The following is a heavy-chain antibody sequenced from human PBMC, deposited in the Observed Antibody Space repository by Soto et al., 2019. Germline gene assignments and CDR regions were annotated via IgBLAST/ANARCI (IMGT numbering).Heavy chain of an antibody. CDR2: FSAYNGNT. J-gene: IGHJ4*02. CDR3: ARDRGIVIVGGTIPDY. Sequence: QVQLVQSGAEVKKPGASVKVSCKASGYTFTSYGISWVRQAPGQGLEWLGWFSAYNGNTNYARNLQGRVTVTADTSTTTAYMELRSLRSDDTAVYYCARDRGIVIVGGTIPDYWGQGTLVTVSS. CDR1: GYTFTSYG. D-gene: IGHD1-26*01. V-gene: IGHV1-18*01.